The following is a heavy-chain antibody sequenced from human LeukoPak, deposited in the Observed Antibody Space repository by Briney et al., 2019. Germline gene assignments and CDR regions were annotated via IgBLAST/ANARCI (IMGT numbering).Heavy chain of an antibody. CDR2: IYTSGST. J-gene: IGHJ5*02. D-gene: IGHD1-26*01. CDR1: GGSFSSYY. CDR3: ARDLVGASWFDP. Sequence: SETLSLTCAVYGGSFSSYYWSWIRQPAGKGLEWIGRIYTSGSTNYNPSLKGRVTMSVDTSKNQFSLKLSSVTAADTAVYYCARDLVGASWFDPWGQGTLVTVSS. V-gene: IGHV4-4*07.